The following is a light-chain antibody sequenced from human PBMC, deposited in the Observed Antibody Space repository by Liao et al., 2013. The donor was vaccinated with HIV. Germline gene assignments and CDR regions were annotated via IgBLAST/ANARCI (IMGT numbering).Light chain of an antibody. V-gene: IGLV3-1*01. CDR1: KLEDKF. CDR3: QAWASGAVV. J-gene: IGLJ2*01. CDR2: QDS. Sequence: SYELTQPPSMSVSPGQTASITCSGDKLEDKFVCWFQQKPGQSPVLVIYQDSKRPSGIPERFSGSNSGNTATLTISGTQAMDEADYYCQAWASGAVVFGGGTKLTVL.